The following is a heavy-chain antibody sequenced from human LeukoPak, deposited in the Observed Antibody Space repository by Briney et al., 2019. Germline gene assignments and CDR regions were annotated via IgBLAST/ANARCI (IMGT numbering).Heavy chain of an antibody. V-gene: IGHV1-3*01. CDR1: GYTFTHYA. J-gene: IGHJ4*02. Sequence: GASVKVSCTASGYTFTHYAVHWVRQAPGQRLEWMGWTNVANDYTESSQKFQDRFIITSDPSATTVYMELSSLRSEDTAVYYCARDTGLWFGELFNYWGQGTLVTVSS. CDR3: ARDTGLWFGELFNY. D-gene: IGHD3-10*01. CDR2: TNVANDYT.